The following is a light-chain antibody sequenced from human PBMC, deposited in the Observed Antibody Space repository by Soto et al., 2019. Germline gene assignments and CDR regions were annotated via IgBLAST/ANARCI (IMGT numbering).Light chain of an antibody. CDR2: FAS. CDR3: QNYNSAPFS. J-gene: IGKJ3*01. V-gene: IGKV1-27*01. CDR1: QAISNY. Sequence: DIQLTQSPSSLSASVGDRVTITCRASQAISNYLAWYQQKPGKVPQLLIYFASTLQSGVPSRFSGSGSGTDFTLTISSLQPEDVATYYCQNYNSAPFSFGPGTKVDLK.